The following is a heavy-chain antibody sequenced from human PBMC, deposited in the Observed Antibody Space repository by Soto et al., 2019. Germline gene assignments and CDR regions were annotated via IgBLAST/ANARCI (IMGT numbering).Heavy chain of an antibody. CDR1: GFTFSSYA. Sequence: GGSLRLSCAASGFTFSSYAMSWVRQAPGKGLEWVSTISGSGGSTYDADSVKGRFTISRDNSKNTLYLQMNSLRAEDTAVYYCAKDSGSGSTSWYHGLFDSSSQGTLVTVSS. V-gene: IGHV3-23*01. CDR3: AKDSGSGSTSWYHGLFDS. CDR2: ISGSGGST. J-gene: IGHJ5*01. D-gene: IGHD6-13*01.